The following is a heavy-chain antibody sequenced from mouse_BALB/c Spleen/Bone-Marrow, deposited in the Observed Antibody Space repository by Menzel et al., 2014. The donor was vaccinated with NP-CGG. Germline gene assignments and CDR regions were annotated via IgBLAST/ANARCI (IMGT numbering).Heavy chain of an antibody. V-gene: IGHV1-69*02. D-gene: IGHD2-1*01. CDR2: IDPSDSYT. Sequence: VQLVESGAELVKPGASVKLSCKASGYTFTSYWMHWVKQRPGQGLEWIAEIDPSDSYTNYNQKFKGKATLTVDKSSSTAYMQLSSLTSEDSAVYYCARGLYGNSGYWGQGTTLTVSS. J-gene: IGHJ2*01. CDR3: ARGLYGNSGY. CDR1: GYTFTSYW.